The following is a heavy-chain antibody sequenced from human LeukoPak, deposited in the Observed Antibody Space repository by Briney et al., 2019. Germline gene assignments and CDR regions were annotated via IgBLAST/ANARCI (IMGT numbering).Heavy chain of an antibody. J-gene: IGHJ4*01. CDR1: GFTFSSYS. V-gene: IGHV3-21*01. Sequence: GGSLRLSCAASGFTFSSYSMNWVRQAPGKGLEWVSSISSSSSYIYYADSVKGRFTISRDNAKNSLYLQMNSLRAEDTAVYYCARELGDYYDSSGLYYFDYWGQEPWSPSPQ. D-gene: IGHD3-22*01. CDR3: ARELGDYYDSSGLYYFDY. CDR2: ISSSSSYI.